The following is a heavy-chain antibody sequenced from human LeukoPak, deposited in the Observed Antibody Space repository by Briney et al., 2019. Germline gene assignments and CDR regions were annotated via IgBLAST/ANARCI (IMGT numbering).Heavy chain of an antibody. CDR1: GYTFTTYA. J-gene: IGHJ4*02. Sequence: ASVKVSCKASGYTFTTYAMHWVRQAPGQRLEWMGWMNGGNGNTEYSQKFQGRVTITRDTSASTAYMELSSLRSEDTPVYYCARVYCSSTSCHYYFDYWDQGTLVTVSS. CDR3: ARVYCSSTSCHYYFDY. D-gene: IGHD2-2*01. V-gene: IGHV1-3*01. CDR2: MNGGNGNT.